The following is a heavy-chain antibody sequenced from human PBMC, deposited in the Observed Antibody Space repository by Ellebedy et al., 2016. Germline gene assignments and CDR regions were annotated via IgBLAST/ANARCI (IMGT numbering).Heavy chain of an antibody. CDR2: IRSKAYGGTT. J-gene: IGHJ3*02. Sequence: GESLKISCTASGFTFGDYAMSWFRQAPGKGLEWVGFIRSKAYGGTTEYAASVKGRFTISRDDSESIAYLQMNSLNTEDTAVYYCKRWYSGIRGAFDIWGQGTMVTVSS. D-gene: IGHD1-26*01. CDR3: KRWYSGIRGAFDI. V-gene: IGHV3-49*03. CDR1: GFTFGDYA.